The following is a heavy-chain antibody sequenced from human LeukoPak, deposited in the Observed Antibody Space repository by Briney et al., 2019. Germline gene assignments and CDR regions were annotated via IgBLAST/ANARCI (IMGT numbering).Heavy chain of an antibody. J-gene: IGHJ4*02. CDR1: GYTFTAYD. CDR2: IDPNGGGT. Sequence: ASVKVSCKASGYTFTAYDMHWVRQAPGQGLEWMGWIDPNGGGTNYAQQFQGRVTMTRDTSISTAYMGLSSLTSDDTAVYYCARPLSPYQFYFHTWGQGTLLTVSS. D-gene: IGHD3-16*02. V-gene: IGHV1-2*02. CDR3: ARPLSPYQFYFHT.